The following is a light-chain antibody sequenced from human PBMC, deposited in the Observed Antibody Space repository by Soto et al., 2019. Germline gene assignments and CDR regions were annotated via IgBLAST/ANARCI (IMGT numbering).Light chain of an antibody. CDR3: QSYDTRASAHV. J-gene: IGLJ1*01. CDR2: GDN. Sequence: QSVLTQPPSVSGAPGQRVTVSCSGTSSNIGAGYDVHWYQQFPGTAPKLLIYGDNNRPSGVPDRFSGSKSGTSASLAITGLQSEDEADYYCQSYDTRASAHVFGTGTKLTVL. CDR1: SSNIGAGYD. V-gene: IGLV1-40*01.